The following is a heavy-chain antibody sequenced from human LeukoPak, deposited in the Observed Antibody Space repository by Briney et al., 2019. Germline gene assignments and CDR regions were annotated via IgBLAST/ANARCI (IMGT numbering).Heavy chain of an antibody. Sequence: PGGSLRLSCAASGFIFSTYWMAWVRQVPGKGLEWVANIKQDGSETNYVDSVKGRFTISRDNARNSLYLQMSSLRVEDTAFYYCARVQDHGSSSYRAFDTWGQGTMVTVSS. CDR1: GFIFSTYW. CDR3: ARVQDHGSSSYRAFDT. CDR2: IKQDGSET. V-gene: IGHV3-7*05. J-gene: IGHJ3*02. D-gene: IGHD6-6*01.